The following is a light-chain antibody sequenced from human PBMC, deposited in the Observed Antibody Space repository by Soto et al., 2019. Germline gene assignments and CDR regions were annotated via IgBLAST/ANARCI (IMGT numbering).Light chain of an antibody. CDR2: LGS. V-gene: IGKV2-28*01. CDR1: QSLLHSNGYNY. CDR3: MQPLQSWT. Sequence: DIVMTQSPLSLPVTPGEPASISCRSSQSLLHSNGYNYLDWYLQKPGQSPQLLIYLGSNRASGVPDRLIGSGSPTDFTLKISRVEAEDVGFYYCMQPLQSWTVGQGTKVDI. J-gene: IGKJ1*01.